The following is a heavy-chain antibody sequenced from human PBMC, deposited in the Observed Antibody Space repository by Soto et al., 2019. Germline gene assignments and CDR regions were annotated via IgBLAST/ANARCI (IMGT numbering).Heavy chain of an antibody. Sequence: SETLSLTCTVSGGSISSSSYYWGWIRQPPGKGLEWIGSIYYSGSTYYNPSLKSRVTISVDTSKNQFSLKLSSVTAADTAVYYCARREGMDTAMADWGQGTLVTVSS. CDR1: GGSISSSSYY. D-gene: IGHD5-18*01. J-gene: IGHJ4*02. V-gene: IGHV4-39*01. CDR2: IYYSGST. CDR3: ARREGMDTAMAD.